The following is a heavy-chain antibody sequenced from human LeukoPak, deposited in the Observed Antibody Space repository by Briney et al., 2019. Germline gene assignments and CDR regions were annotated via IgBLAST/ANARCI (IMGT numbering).Heavy chain of an antibody. V-gene: IGHV3-7*01. Sequence: GGSLRLSCAAAGFTFSSYWMSWVCQAPGKGLEWVVNTKADGSQKNYLGSVKGRFTISRDNTANSLYLQMNSVRAEDTAVYYCARDMDGYGMDVWGQGTTVTVSS. D-gene: IGHD2-2*03. CDR2: TKADGSQK. CDR1: GFTFSSYW. CDR3: ARDMDGYGMDV. J-gene: IGHJ6*02.